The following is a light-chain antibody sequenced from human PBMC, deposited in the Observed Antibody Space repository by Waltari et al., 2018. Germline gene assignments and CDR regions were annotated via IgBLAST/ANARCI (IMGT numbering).Light chain of an antibody. CDR1: QSVSSSY. J-gene: IGKJ1*01. V-gene: IGKV3-20*01. CDR3: QQYGSSPWT. Sequence: EIVLTQSPGTLSLSPGERATLSCRASQSVSSSYLAWYQQKPGQAPRVLIHGASTRATGIPDRFSGGGSGTDFTLTISRLEPEDFAVYYCQQYGSSPWTFGQGTKVEIK. CDR2: GAS.